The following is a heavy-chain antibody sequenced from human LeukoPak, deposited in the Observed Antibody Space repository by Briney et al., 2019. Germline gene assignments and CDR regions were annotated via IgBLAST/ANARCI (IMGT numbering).Heavy chain of an antibody. CDR1: GGSISSYY. V-gene: IGHV4-59*08. J-gene: IGHJ3*02. Sequence: SETLSLTCTVSGGSISSYYWSWIRQPPGKGLEWIGYIYYSGSTNYNPSLKSRVTISVDTSKNQFSLKLSSVTAADTAVYYCASTSAYCGGDCLGDAFDIWGQGTMVTVSS. CDR2: IYYSGST. CDR3: ASTSAYCGGDCLGDAFDI. D-gene: IGHD2-21*02.